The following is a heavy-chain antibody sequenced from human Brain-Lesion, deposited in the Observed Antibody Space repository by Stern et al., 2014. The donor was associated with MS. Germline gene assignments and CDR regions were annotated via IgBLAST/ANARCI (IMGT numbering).Heavy chain of an antibody. CDR2: ISYDGSNK. CDR1: GFTFSSFG. V-gene: IGHV3-30*18. D-gene: IGHD3-22*01. J-gene: IGHJ4*02. Sequence: VQLVESGGGVVQPGRPLRLACEASGFTFSSFGMHGVRQAPGKGLEWVAVISYDGSNKYYGDSVKGRFTISRDNSKNTLYMQMNSLRAEDTAVYYCAKDRQWLTYFFDYWGQGSLVTVSS. CDR3: AKDRQWLTYFFDY.